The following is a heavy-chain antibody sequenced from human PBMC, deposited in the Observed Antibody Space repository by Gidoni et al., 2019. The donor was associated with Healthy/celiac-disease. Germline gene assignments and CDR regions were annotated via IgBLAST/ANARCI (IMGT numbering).Heavy chain of an antibody. Sequence: QVQLVESGGGVVQPGRSLRLSCAASGLPFSSYAMHWVRQAPGKGLEWVAVISYDGSNKYYADSVKGRFTISRDNSKNTLYLQMNSLRAEDTAVYYCARGGIYGSGRKDPYYYYYGMDVWGQGTTVTVSS. J-gene: IGHJ6*02. CDR1: GLPFSSYA. CDR2: ISYDGSNK. V-gene: IGHV3-30-3*01. D-gene: IGHD3-10*01. CDR3: ARGGIYGSGRKDPYYYYYGMDV.